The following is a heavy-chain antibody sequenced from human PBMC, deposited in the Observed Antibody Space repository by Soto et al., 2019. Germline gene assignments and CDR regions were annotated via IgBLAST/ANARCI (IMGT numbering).Heavy chain of an antibody. D-gene: IGHD2-8*01. CDR2: ISYDGSNK. J-gene: IGHJ5*02. CDR3: AAGLYFFDP. Sequence: GGSLRLSCAASGFTFSSYGMHWVRQAPGKGLEWVALISYDGSNKYYPDSVKGRFTISRDNSKNTLYLQMNSLRTEDTAVYYCAAGLYFFDPWGQGTLVTVSS. CDR1: GFTFSSYG. V-gene: IGHV3-30*03.